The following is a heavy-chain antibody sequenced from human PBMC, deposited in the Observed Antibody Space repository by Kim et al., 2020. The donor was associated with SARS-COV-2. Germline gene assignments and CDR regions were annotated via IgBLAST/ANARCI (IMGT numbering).Heavy chain of an antibody. Sequence: GGSLRLSCAVSGFTFSSYWMHWVRQIPGKGLVWVSRINSDGSSTTYADSVKGRFTISRDNAKNTLYLQMNSLRAEDTAVYYCARGRADSGGGICYDWGQGTLVTVSS. CDR2: INSDGSST. D-gene: IGHD2-15*01. J-gene: IGHJ4*02. V-gene: IGHV3-74*01. CDR1: GFTFSSYW. CDR3: ARGRADSGGGICYD.